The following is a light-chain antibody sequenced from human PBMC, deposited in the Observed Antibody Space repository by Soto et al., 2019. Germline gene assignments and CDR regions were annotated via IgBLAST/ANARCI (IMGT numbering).Light chain of an antibody. V-gene: IGLV2-14*01. Sequence: QSALTQPASVSVSPGQSITISCTGTSSDVGGYNYVSWYQQHPCKAPKLMIYDVSNRPSGASNRFSGSKSGNTATLTISGLQSEDETDYYCSSYTSSSNLIVFGTGTKLTVL. CDR2: DVS. J-gene: IGLJ1*01. CDR3: SSYTSSSNLIV. CDR1: SSDVGGYNY.